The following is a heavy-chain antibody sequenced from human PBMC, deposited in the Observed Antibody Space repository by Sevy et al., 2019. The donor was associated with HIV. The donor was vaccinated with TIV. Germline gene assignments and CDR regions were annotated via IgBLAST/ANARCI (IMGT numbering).Heavy chain of an antibody. D-gene: IGHD2-2*01. V-gene: IGHV3-23*01. CDR3: AKDTTGYCSSTSCFTGYYGMDV. CDR2: ISGSGGST. CDR1: GFTFSSYA. Sequence: GGSLRLSCAASGFTFSSYAMSWVRQAPGKGLEWVSAISGSGGSTYYADSVKGRFTISRDNSKNTLYLQMNSLRAEDMAVYYCAKDTTGYCSSTSCFTGYYGMDVWGQGTTVTVSS. J-gene: IGHJ6*02.